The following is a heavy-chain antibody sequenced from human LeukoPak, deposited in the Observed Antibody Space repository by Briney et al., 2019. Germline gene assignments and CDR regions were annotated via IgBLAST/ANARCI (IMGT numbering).Heavy chain of an antibody. CDR3: AKTKPYGTTWYGGID. D-gene: IGHD6-13*01. CDR1: GFTFSSYN. CDR2: ISSSSSTI. J-gene: IGHJ4*02. Sequence: GGSLRLSCTASGFTFSSYNMNWVRQAPGKGLERVSYISSSSSTIYYADSVKGRFTISRDNSKNTLYLQMNSLRAEDTAVYYCAKTKPYGTTWYGGIDWGQGALVTVSS. V-gene: IGHV3-48*01.